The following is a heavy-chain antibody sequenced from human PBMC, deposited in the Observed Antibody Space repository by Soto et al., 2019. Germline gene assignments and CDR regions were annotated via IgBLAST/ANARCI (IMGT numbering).Heavy chain of an antibody. D-gene: IGHD2-2*01. V-gene: IGHV4-59*08. J-gene: IGHJ6*03. Sequence: SETLSLTCTVSGGSISRYYWSWIRQPPGKGLEGIGYIYYSGSTNYNPSLKSRVTISVDTSKNQFSLKLSSVTAADTAVYYCARVDQLLALGYYMDVWGKGTTVTVSS. CDR3: ARVDQLLALGYYMDV. CDR1: GGSISRYY. CDR2: IYYSGST.